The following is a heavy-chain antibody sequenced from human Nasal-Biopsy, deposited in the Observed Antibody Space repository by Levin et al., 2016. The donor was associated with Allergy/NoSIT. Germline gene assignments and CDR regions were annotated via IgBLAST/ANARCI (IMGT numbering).Heavy chain of an antibody. D-gene: IGHD2-21*01. CDR3: ARRQIAVINSYFGYGLDV. Sequence: ASVKVSCKASGYIVTGYYLHWVRQAPGQGLEWMGWINPKNGDTNTAQRFQGRVTTTMDTSSSTGYMELSSLTSDDTAVYYCARRQIAVINSYFGYGLDVWGQGTTVTVSS. CDR1: GYIVTGYY. J-gene: IGHJ6*02. CDR2: INPKNGDT. V-gene: IGHV1-2*02.